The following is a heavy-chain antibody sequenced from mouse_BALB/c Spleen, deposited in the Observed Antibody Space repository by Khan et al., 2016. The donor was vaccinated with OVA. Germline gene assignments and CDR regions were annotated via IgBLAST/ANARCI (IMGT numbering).Heavy chain of an antibody. D-gene: IGHD2-14*01. J-gene: IGHJ3*01. CDR2: ILYSGST. CDR3: ARATYRYAFAY. Sequence: VQLKESGPSLVKPSQTLSLTCSVTGDSITSGYWCWIRKFPGNKLEYMGYILYSGSTYYTPSLKSRISITRHTSQNQYYLQLNAVTTEDTATYYCARATYRYAFAYWGQGTLVTVSA. CDR1: GDSITSGY. V-gene: IGHV3-8*02.